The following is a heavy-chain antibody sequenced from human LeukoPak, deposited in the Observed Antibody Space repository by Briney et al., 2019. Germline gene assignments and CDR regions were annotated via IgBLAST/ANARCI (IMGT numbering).Heavy chain of an antibody. CDR1: GYTFTSYA. J-gene: IGHJ5*02. CDR3: ARVYKSSSPLRGFDP. D-gene: IGHD6-13*01. Sequence: GASVKVSCKASGYTFTSYAISWVRQAPGQGLEYMGWINTNTGNPTYAQGFTGRFVFSLDTSVSTAYLQISSLKAEDTAVYYCARVYKSSSPLRGFDPWGQGTLVTVSS. V-gene: IGHV7-4-1*02. CDR2: INTNTGNP.